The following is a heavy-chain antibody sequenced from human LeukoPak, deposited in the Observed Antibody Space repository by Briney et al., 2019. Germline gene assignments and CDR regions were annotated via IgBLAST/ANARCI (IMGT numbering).Heavy chain of an antibody. V-gene: IGHV3-23*01. J-gene: IGHJ4*02. CDR3: ARSYYYGSGSSYVSFDY. CDR1: GFTFSRYV. D-gene: IGHD3-10*01. CDR2: ISASGGST. Sequence: QPGGSLRLSCAASGFTFSRYVMTWVRQAPGKGLEWVSSISASGGSTYYADSVKGRFTIARDNSKNTLYLQMSSLRAADTAVYYCARSYYYGSGSSYVSFDYWGQGTPVTVSS.